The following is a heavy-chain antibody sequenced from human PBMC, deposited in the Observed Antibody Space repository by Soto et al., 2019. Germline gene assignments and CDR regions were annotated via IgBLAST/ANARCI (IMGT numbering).Heavy chain of an antibody. D-gene: IGHD5-12*01. V-gene: IGHV4-31*03. CDR2: IYYSGST. J-gene: IGHJ5*02. CDR1: GGSLSSGGYY. Sequence: PSETLSLTCPLSGGSLSSGGYYWSWIRQHPGKGLEWIGYIYYSGSTYYNPSLKSRVTISVDTSKNQFSLKLSSVTAADTAVYYCARGPGYGFDPWGHGTLVTVSS. CDR3: ARGPGYGFDP.